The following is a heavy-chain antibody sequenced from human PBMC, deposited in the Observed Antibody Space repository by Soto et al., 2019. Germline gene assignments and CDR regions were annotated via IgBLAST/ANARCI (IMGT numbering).Heavy chain of an antibody. V-gene: IGHV1-69*13. CDR2: IIPIFGTA. J-gene: IGHJ6*03. D-gene: IGHD4-17*01. Sequence: ASVKVSCKASGGTFSSYAISWVRQAPGQGLEWMGGIIPIFGTANYAQKFQGRVTITADESTSTAYMELSSLRSEDTALYYCAKDGAATTDYYYYMDVWGKGTTVTVSS. CDR3: AKDGAATTDYYYYMDV. CDR1: GGTFSSYA.